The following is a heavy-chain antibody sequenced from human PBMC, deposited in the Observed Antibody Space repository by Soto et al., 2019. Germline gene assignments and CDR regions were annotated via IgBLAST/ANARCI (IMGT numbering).Heavy chain of an antibody. Sequence: EVQLVESGGGLVQPGGSLRLSCAASGFTFSGSGRNWVRQAPGKGLVWVSRINGDGSGTSYADFVKGRFTISRDDAKNTLFLQMNGLRAEDTAVYYCARGIFGSGTANDYWGQGTLVTVSS. CDR1: GFTFSGSG. J-gene: IGHJ4*02. D-gene: IGHD3-10*01. CDR2: INGDGSGT. V-gene: IGHV3-74*01. CDR3: ARGIFGSGTANDY.